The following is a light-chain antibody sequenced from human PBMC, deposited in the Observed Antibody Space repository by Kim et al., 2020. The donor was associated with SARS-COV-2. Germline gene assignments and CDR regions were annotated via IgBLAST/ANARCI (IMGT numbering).Light chain of an antibody. CDR3: QQYYSTPLT. CDR1: QRVLYSSNNKNY. CDR2: WAS. V-gene: IGKV4-1*01. J-gene: IGKJ4*01. Sequence: ATINCKSSQRVLYSSNNKNYLAWYQQKPGQPPKLLIYWASTRESGVPDRFSGSGSGTDFTLTISSLQAEDVAVYYCQQYYSTPLTFGGGTKVDIK.